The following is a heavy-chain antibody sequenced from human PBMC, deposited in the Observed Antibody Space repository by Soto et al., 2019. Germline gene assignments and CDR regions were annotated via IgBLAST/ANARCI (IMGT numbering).Heavy chain of an antibody. V-gene: IGHV3-48*02. J-gene: IGHJ4*02. CDR1: GFTFSSYS. CDR2: ISSSSTNI. CDR3: ARGRDGYNYYFDY. Sequence: GGSLRLSCAASGFTFSSYSMNWVRQAPGKGLEWVSYISSSSTNIYYADSVKGRFTISRDNAKNSLYLQMISLRDEDTAIYYCARGRDGYNYYFDYWGQGTLVTVSS. D-gene: IGHD5-12*01.